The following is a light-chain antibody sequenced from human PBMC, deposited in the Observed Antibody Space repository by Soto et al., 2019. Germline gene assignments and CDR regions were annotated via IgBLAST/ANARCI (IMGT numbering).Light chain of an antibody. CDR3: HYYGGP. V-gene: IGKV1-39*01. Sequence: DIQMTQSPSSLSASVGDRVTITCRASQSISSYLNWYQQKPGKAPKLLIYAASSLQSGVPSRFSGSGSGTDFTLTISRVEPEDFAVYYCHYYGGPFGGGTKIEIK. CDR2: AAS. J-gene: IGKJ4*01. CDR1: QSISSY.